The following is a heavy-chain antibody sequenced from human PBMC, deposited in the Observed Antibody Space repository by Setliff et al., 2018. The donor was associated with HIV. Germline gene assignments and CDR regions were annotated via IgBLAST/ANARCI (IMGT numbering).Heavy chain of an antibody. CDR1: GFTFSNYW. Sequence: GGSLRLSCAASGFTFSNYWMTWVRHAPGKGLEWVANIKQDGSEEYYVDSVKGRFTISRDGARNSLYLQMNSLRDEDTAVYYCARGRGESRTNYFDYWGQETLVAVSS. CDR2: IKQDGSEE. V-gene: IGHV3-7*03. J-gene: IGHJ4*02. CDR3: ARGRGESRTNYFDY.